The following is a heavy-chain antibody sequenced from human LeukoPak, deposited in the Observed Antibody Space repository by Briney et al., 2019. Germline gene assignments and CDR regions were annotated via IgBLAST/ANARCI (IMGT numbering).Heavy chain of an antibody. V-gene: IGHV5-51*03. D-gene: IGHD2/OR15-2a*01. CDR3: VRVKPGALKPGARIYFYGMDV. J-gene: IGHJ6*02. CDR2: IYPDDSDA. Sequence: GESLQISCKGSGYDFTTYWIGWVRQMPGKGLEWMGLIYPDDSDASYSPSFEGQVTISADKSISTAYLQWTSLTASDTATYFCVRVKPGALKPGARIYFYGMDVWGQGTTVTVSS. CDR1: GYDFTTYW.